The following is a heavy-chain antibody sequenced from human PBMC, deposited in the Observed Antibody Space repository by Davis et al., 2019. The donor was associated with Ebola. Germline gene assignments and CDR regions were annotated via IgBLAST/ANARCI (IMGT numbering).Heavy chain of an antibody. V-gene: IGHV1-18*01. CDR2: ISAYNGNT. J-gene: IGHJ4*02. D-gene: IGHD2-15*01. Sequence: ASVKVSCKASGYTFTSYAMNWVRQAPGQGLEWMGWISAYNGNTNYAQKLQGRVTMTTDTSTSTAYMELRSLRSDDTAVYYCARGYCSGGSCYSPDYWGQGTLVTVSS. CDR3: ARGYCSGGSCYSPDY. CDR1: GYTFTSYA.